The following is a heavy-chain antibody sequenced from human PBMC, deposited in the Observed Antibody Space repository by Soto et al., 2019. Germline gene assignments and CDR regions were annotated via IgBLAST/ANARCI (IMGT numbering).Heavy chain of an antibody. J-gene: IGHJ4*02. CDR2: ISWNSGSI. V-gene: IGHV3-9*01. CDR3: AKDISGKQQLIPYYFDY. Sequence: EVQLVESGGGLVQPGRSLRLSCAASGFTFDDYAMHWVRQAPGKGLEWVSGISWNSGSIGYADSVKGRFTISRDNAKNSLYLQMNSLRAEDTALYYCAKDISGKQQLIPYYFDYGGQGTLVTVSS. CDR1: GFTFDDYA. D-gene: IGHD6-13*01.